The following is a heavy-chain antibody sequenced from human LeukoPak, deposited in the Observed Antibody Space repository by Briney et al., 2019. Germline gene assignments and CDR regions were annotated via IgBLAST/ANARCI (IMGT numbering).Heavy chain of an antibody. Sequence: PGGSLRLSCAASGFTFSTYAMSWVRQAPGKGLEWISVIGSGGGTIANADSAKGRFTISRDNSKNTLYLQMNSLRAEDTAVYYCAKEMGRAFDIWGQGTMVTVSS. D-gene: IGHD3-10*01. CDR3: AKEMGRAFDI. V-gene: IGHV3-23*01. J-gene: IGHJ3*02. CDR2: IGSGGGTI. CDR1: GFTFSTYA.